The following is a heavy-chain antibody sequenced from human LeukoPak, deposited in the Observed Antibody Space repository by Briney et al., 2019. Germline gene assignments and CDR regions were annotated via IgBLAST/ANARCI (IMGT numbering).Heavy chain of an antibody. D-gene: IGHD3-22*01. CDR3: ARVGSSGYYHFDY. CDR2: IIPILGIA. CDR1: GGTFSSYA. Sequence: SVKVSCKASGGTFSSYAISWVRQAPGQGLEWMGRIIPILGIANYAQKSQGRVTITADKSTSTAYMELSSLRSEDTAVYYCARVGSSGYYHFDYWGQGTLVTVSS. J-gene: IGHJ4*02. V-gene: IGHV1-69*04.